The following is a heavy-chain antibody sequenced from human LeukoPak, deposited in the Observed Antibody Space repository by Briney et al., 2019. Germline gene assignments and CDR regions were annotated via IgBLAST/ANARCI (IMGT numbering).Heavy chain of an antibody. CDR1: GFTFSSYE. J-gene: IGHJ4*02. CDR3: ARDRISGVWGGGFDY. CDR2: ISSSSSYI. D-gene: IGHD3-16*01. V-gene: IGHV3-21*01. Sequence: GGSLRLPCAASGFTFSSYEMNWVRQAPGKGLEWVSSISSSSSYIYYADSVKGRFTISRDNAKNSLYLQMNSLRAEDTAVYYCARDRISGVWGGGFDYWGQGTLVTVSS.